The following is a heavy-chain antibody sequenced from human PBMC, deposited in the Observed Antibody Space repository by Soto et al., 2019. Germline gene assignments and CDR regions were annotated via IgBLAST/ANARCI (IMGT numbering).Heavy chain of an antibody. V-gene: IGHV5-51*01. CDR2: IYPGDHET. CDR3: ARSPRSSPYFDY. Sequence: PGESLKISCQSSGYTFSNFWIGWVRQLPGKGLEWMGIIYPGDHETRYSPSFHGKVTISADRSINTAYLQWNSLEASDTAFYFCARSPRSSPYFDYWSQGALVTVSS. J-gene: IGHJ4*02. D-gene: IGHD6-13*01. CDR1: GYTFSNFW.